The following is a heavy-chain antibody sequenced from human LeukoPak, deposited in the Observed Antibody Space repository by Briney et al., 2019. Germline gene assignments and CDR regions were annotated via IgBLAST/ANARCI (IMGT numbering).Heavy chain of an antibody. CDR2: IYSGGST. CDR3: AKTSQYSSGWFDY. CDR1: GFTVSSNY. V-gene: IGHV3-53*01. Sequence: GGSLRLSCAASGFTVSSNYMSWVRQAPGKGLEWVSIIYSGGSTYYADSVKGRFTISRDSSQNTLYLQMNSLRAEDTAVYYCAKTSQYSSGWFDYWGQGTLVTVSS. D-gene: IGHD6-19*01. J-gene: IGHJ4*02.